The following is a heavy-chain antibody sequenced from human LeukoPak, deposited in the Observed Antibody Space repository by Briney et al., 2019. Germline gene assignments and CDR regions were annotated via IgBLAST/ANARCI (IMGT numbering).Heavy chain of an antibody. J-gene: IGHJ4*02. V-gene: IGHV3-48*01. Sequence: PGGSLRLSCAASGFTFSSYSMNWVRQAPGKGLEWVSYISSSSRTIYYADSVKGRFTISRDNAKNSLYLQMNSLRAEDTAVYYCARDSVVGATTDYWSQGTLVTVSS. CDR3: ARDSVVGATTDY. D-gene: IGHD1-26*01. CDR2: ISSSSRTI. CDR1: GFTFSSYS.